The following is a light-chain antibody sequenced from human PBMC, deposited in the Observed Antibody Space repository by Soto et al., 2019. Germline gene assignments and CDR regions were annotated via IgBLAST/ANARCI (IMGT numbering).Light chain of an antibody. CDR1: SSNIGAGYD. J-gene: IGLJ1*01. CDR2: GNS. Sequence: QSALTQPPSVSGAPGQRVTLSCTGSSSNIGAGYDVHWCQQLPGTAPKLLIYGNSNRPSGVPDRFSGSKSGTSASLAITGLQAEDEADYYCQSYDSSLSGSYVFGTGTKVTVL. V-gene: IGLV1-40*01. CDR3: QSYDSSLSGSYV.